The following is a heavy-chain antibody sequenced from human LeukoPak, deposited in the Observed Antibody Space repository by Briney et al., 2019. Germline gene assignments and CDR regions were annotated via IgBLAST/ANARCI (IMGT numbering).Heavy chain of an antibody. CDR2: ISYDGSNK. J-gene: IGHJ4*02. Sequence: GRSLRLSCAASGFTFSSYAMHWVRQAPGKGLEWVAVISYDGSNKYYADSVKGRFTISRDNSKNTLYLQMNSLRAEDTAVYYCAREPLDYWGQGTLFPVS. CDR3: AREPLDY. CDR1: GFTFSSYA. V-gene: IGHV3-30*04.